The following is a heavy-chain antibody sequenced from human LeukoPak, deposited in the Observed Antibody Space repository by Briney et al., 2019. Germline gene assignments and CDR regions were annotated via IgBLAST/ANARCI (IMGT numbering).Heavy chain of an antibody. Sequence: GGSLRLSCAASGFTFSSYAMHWVRQAPGKGLEWVAVISYDGSNTYYADSVKGRFTISRDNSKNTLYLQMNSLRAEDTALYYCARAPGGTMVLDYWGQGTLVTVSS. D-gene: IGHD3-10*01. CDR2: ISYDGSNT. CDR3: ARAPGGTMVLDY. V-gene: IGHV3-30-3*01. J-gene: IGHJ4*02. CDR1: GFTFSSYA.